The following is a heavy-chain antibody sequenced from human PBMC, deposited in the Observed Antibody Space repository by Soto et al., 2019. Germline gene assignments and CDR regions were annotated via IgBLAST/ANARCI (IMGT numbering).Heavy chain of an antibody. CDR2: INANTGAT. CDR1: AYTFTDYY. D-gene: IGHD1-26*01. J-gene: IGHJ4*02. CDR3: AREFAMKTLVNSGSLHFDY. Sequence: ASVKVSCKAYAYTFTDYYIHWLRQAPGQGLEWMGWINANTGATKIAHKFQGRVTMTRDTSISTVYMQLSRLKSDDTAVYFCAREFAMKTLVNSGSLHFDYWGAGSLVTVSS. V-gene: IGHV1-2*02.